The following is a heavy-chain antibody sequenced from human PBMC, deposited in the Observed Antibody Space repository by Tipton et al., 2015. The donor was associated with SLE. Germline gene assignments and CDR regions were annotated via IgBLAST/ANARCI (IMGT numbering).Heavy chain of an antibody. CDR1: GYTFTSYG. J-gene: IGHJ5*02. Sequence: QLVQSGAEVKKPGASVKVSCKASGYTFTSYGISWLRQAPGQGLEWLGIINPSGGRTAYAQKFQDRVIMTRDTSTTTVYMELSSLRSEDTAVYYCASDQSDAAVVTWWFDPWGQGTLVTVSS. V-gene: IGHV1-46*01. CDR2: INPSGGRT. CDR3: ASDQSDAAVVTWWFDP. D-gene: IGHD5-18*01.